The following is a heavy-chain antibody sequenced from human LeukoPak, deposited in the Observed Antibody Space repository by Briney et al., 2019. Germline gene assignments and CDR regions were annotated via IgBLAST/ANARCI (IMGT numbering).Heavy chain of an antibody. CDR1: GYTLTELS. Sequence: ASVKVSCKVSGYTLTELSMHWVRQAPGKGLEWMGGFDPEDGETIYAQKFQGRVTMTEDTSTDTAYMELSSLRSEDTAVYYCATEPSIAARRDYWGQGTLVTVSS. V-gene: IGHV1-24*01. CDR3: ATEPSIAARRDY. D-gene: IGHD6-6*01. CDR2: FDPEDGET. J-gene: IGHJ4*02.